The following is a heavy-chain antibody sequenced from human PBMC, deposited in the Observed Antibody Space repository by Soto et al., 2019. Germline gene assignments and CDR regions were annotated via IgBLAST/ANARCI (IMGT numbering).Heavy chain of an antibody. CDR3: AREWRIAMVRGGGVDY. J-gene: IGHJ4*02. V-gene: IGHV3-23*01. Sequence: EVQLLESGGGLVQPGGSLRLSCAASGFAFSTYAMSWVRQAPGKGLELVSAISSSGTSTYYKDSVKGRFTVSRDNSKSKLYLQMNSLRADDTAVYYCAREWRIAMVRGGGVDYWGQGTLVTVSS. CDR1: GFAFSTYA. D-gene: IGHD3-10*01. CDR2: ISSSGTST.